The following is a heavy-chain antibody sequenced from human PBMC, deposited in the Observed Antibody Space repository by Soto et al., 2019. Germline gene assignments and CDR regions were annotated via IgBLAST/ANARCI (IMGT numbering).Heavy chain of an antibody. Sequence: QVQLVQSGVEVKKPGASVKVSCQASGYTFTSYGITWLRQAPGQGLEWMGWVSAYNRNTNYAQRFQDRVTMTTDTSTRTAYMELRNLKSDDTAIYFCARERQYEPLLYWGQGTLVTVSS. D-gene: IGHD2-2*01. CDR1: GYTFTSYG. CDR3: ARERQYEPLLY. CDR2: VSAYNRNT. V-gene: IGHV1-18*01. J-gene: IGHJ4*02.